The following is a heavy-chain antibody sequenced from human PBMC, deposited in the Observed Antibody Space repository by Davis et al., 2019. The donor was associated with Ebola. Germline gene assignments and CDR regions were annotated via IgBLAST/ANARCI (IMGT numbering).Heavy chain of an antibody. Sequence: GESLKISCAASGFTFSSYGIHWVRQAPGKGLEWVALISYDGSNKYYADSVKGRFTISRDNSKNTLYLQMNSLRAEDTAVYYCAKDTRDIVATILSYYGMDVWGQGTTVTVSS. CDR1: GFTFSSYG. CDR3: AKDTRDIVATILSYYGMDV. J-gene: IGHJ6*02. V-gene: IGHV3-30*18. CDR2: ISYDGSNK. D-gene: IGHD5-12*01.